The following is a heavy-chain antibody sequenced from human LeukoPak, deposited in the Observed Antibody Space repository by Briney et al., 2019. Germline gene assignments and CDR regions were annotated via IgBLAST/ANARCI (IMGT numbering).Heavy chain of an antibody. CDR3: ARAGIVVLDAFDI. CDR1: GGSISSSSYY. D-gene: IGHD3-22*01. V-gene: IGHV4-39*07. Sequence: SETLSLTCTVSGGSISSSSYYWGWIRQPPGKGLEWIGSIYYSGSTYYNPSLKSRVTISVDTSKNQFSLKLSSVTAADTAVYYCARAGIVVLDAFDIWGQGTMVTVSS. CDR2: IYYSGST. J-gene: IGHJ3*02.